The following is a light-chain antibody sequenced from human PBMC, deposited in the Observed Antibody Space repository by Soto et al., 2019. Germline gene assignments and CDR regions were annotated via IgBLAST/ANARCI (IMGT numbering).Light chain of an antibody. V-gene: IGKV1-9*01. Sequence: DIQLTQSPSFLSASVGDRVTITCRASQGISSYLAWYQQKPGKAPKLLIYAASTLHSGVPSRFSGSGSGTEYTLPNSRLQREDFVTYYCQQLNSYPRGTFGQGTKVEIK. CDR1: QGISSY. CDR2: AAS. CDR3: QQLNSYPRGT. J-gene: IGKJ1*01.